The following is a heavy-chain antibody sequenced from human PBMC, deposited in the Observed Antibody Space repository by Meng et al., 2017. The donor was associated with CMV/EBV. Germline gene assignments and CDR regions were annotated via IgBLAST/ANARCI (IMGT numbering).Heavy chain of an antibody. J-gene: IGHJ3*02. CDR1: GFTFSSYA. D-gene: IGHD2-2*01. CDR2: ISYDGSNK. V-gene: IGHV3-30*04. CDR3: ARGGGYCSSTSCQTDDAFDI. Sequence: LSLTCAASGFTFSSYAMHWVRQAPGKGLEWVAVISYDGSNKYYADSVKGRFTISRDNSKNTLYLQMNSLRAEDTAVYYCARGGGYCSSTSCQTDDAFDIWGQGTMVTVSS.